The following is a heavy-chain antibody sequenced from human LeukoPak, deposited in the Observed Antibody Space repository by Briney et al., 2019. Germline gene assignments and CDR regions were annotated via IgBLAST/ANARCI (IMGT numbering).Heavy chain of an antibody. D-gene: IGHD6-13*01. CDR3: ARDTSYSSSPRNPPDGMDV. Sequence: SETLSLTCAVYGGSFSGYCWSWIRQPPGKGLEWIGEINHSGSTNYNASLKGRVTISVDTSKNQFSLKLSSVTAADTAVHYCARDTSYSSSPRNPPDGMDVWGQGTTVTVSS. CDR2: INHSGST. CDR1: GGSFSGYC. V-gene: IGHV4-34*01. J-gene: IGHJ6*02.